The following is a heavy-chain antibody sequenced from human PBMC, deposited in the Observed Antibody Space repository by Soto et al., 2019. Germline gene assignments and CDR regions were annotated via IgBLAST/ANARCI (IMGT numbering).Heavy chain of an antibody. J-gene: IGHJ4*02. D-gene: IGHD3-22*01. CDR3: ARDHYYDSSGYSDY. V-gene: IGHV3-33*01. CDR1: GFTFSSYG. CDR2: IWYDGSSK. Sequence: PGGSLRLSCAASGFTFSSYGMHWVRQAPGKGLEWVAVIWYDGSSKYYADSVKGRFTISRDNSKNTLYLQMNSLRAEDTAVYYCARDHYYDSSGYSDYWGQGTLVTVSS.